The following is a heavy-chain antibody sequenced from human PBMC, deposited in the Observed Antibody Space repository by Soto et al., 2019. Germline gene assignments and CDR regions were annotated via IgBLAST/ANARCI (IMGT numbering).Heavy chain of an antibody. Sequence: GPSVKVSCKASGYTFTSYGISWVRQAPGQGLEWMGWISAYNGNTNYAQKLQGRVTMTTDTSTSTAYMELRSLRSDDTAVYYCARDWGPIVLMVYAPDAFDIWGQGTMVTVSS. CDR2: ISAYNGNT. D-gene: IGHD2-8*01. V-gene: IGHV1-18*01. J-gene: IGHJ3*02. CDR3: ARDWGPIVLMVYAPDAFDI. CDR1: GYTFTSYG.